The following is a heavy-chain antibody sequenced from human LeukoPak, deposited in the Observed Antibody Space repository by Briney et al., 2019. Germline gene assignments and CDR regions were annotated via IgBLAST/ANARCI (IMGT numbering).Heavy chain of an antibody. D-gene: IGHD2-15*01. CDR2: ISGSGGNT. CDR3: AKAMCSGGSCYCHLDY. J-gene: IGHJ4*02. CDR1: GFAFSVYA. Sequence: PGGSLRLSCAASGFAFSVYAMSWLRQPPGRGLEWVSVISGSGGNTYYADSVKGRLIISRDNSNNTLYLQLNSLRAEDTAIYYCAKAMCSGGSCYCHLDYWGQGTLVTVSS. V-gene: IGHV3-23*01.